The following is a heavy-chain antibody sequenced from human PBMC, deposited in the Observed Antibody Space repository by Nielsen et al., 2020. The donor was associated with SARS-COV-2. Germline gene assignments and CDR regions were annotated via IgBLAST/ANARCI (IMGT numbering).Heavy chain of an antibody. J-gene: IGHJ4*02. CDR1: GFTVSSNY. Sequence: GGSLRLSCAASGFTVSSNYMSWVRQAPGKGLEWVSYISSSSSTIYYADSVKGRFTISRDNAKNSLYLQMNSLRDEDTAVYYCARGRSVAGDYWGQGTLVTVSS. CDR3: ARGRSVAGDY. D-gene: IGHD6-19*01. CDR2: ISSSSSTI. V-gene: IGHV3-48*02.